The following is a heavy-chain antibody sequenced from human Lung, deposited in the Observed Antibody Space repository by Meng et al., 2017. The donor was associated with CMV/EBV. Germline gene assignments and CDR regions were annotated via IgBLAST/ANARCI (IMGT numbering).Heavy chain of an antibody. Sequence: LQKWITVLLRHSGALSLAGSVVDVSMRSSSHNWGWTRQPPRKWFESFGNIYYSGLISYNPSLKSRVTISVDTSKNQFSLKLSSVTAADTAVFYCARVWANGEGWFDPWGQGTLVTVSS. CDR2: IYYSGLI. D-gene: IGHD2-8*01. CDR1: DVSMRSSSHN. J-gene: IGHJ5*02. CDR3: ARVWANGEGWFDP. V-gene: IGHV4-39*07.